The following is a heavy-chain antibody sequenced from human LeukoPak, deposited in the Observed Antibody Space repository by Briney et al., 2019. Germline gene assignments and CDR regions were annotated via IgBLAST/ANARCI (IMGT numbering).Heavy chain of an antibody. CDR1: GFTFSSYY. Sequence: GGSLRLSCAGSGFTFSSYYMIWVRQAAGKGLEWVSYISSSGSTIYYADSVKGRFTISRDNAKNSLYLQMNSLRAEDTAVYYCARGHITMIVVVITTPVPSGGMDVWGQGTTVTVSS. D-gene: IGHD3-22*01. J-gene: IGHJ6*02. V-gene: IGHV3-48*03. CDR2: ISSSGSTI. CDR3: ARGHITMIVVVITTPVPSGGMDV.